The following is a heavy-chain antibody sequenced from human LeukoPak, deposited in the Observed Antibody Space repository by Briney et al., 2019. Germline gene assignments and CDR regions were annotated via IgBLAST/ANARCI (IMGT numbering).Heavy chain of an antibody. CDR3: ARGGTFDY. V-gene: IGHV3-30-3*01. J-gene: IGHJ4*02. D-gene: IGHD1-26*01. CDR1: GFTFSSYA. CDR2: ISYDGSNK. Sequence: GGSLRLSCAASGFTFSSYAMHWVRQAPGKGLEWVAVISYDGSNKYYADSVKGRFTISRDNSKNTLYLQMNSLRAEDTAVHYCARGGTFDYWGQGTLVTVSS.